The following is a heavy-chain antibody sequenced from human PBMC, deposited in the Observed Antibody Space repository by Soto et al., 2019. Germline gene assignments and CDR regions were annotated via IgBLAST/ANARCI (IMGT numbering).Heavy chain of an antibody. Sequence: SETLSLTCSVYGDSVSSGAYYWSWIRQPPGKGLEWIGYVYYSGSTSYNPSLETGVTISVDTSKNQFSLKLTSVTPADTAIYYCARVKRSTSRLDPWGQGTLVTVSS. D-gene: IGHD1-26*01. CDR3: ARVKRSTSRLDP. J-gene: IGHJ5*02. CDR2: VYYSGST. V-gene: IGHV4-61*08. CDR1: GDSVSSGAYY.